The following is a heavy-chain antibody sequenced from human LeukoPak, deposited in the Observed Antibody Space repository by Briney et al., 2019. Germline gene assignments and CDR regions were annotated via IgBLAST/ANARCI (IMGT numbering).Heavy chain of an antibody. V-gene: IGHV1-2*02. J-gene: IGHJ3*02. CDR1: GYSFTGHY. CDR3: ARNLWFGGSSDAFDM. CDR2: IIPNSGGT. Sequence: ASVKVSCKASGYSFTGHYIHWVRQAPGQGLEWMGWIIPNSGGTNYAQKFQGRVTITTDTSTSTAYMELSSLRSDDTAVYYCARNLWFGGSSDAFDMWGQGTMVTVSS. D-gene: IGHD3-10*01.